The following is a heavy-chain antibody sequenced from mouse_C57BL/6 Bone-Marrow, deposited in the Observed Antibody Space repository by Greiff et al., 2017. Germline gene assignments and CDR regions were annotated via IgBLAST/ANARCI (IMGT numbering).Heavy chain of an antibody. CDR3: ARDRDYYGTYWYFDV. D-gene: IGHD1-1*01. Sequence: EVQRVESGGGLVKPGGSLKLSCAASGFTFSSYAMSWVRQTPEKRLEWVATISDGGSYTYYPDNVKGRFTISRDNAKNNLYLQMSHLKSEDTAMYYCARDRDYYGTYWYFDVWGTGTTVTVSS. CDR1: GFTFSSYA. V-gene: IGHV5-4*01. CDR2: ISDGGSYT. J-gene: IGHJ1*03.